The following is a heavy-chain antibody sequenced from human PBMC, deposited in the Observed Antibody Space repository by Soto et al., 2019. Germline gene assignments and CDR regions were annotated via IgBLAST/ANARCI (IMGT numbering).Heavy chain of an antibody. D-gene: IGHD6-19*01. V-gene: IGHV3-23*01. CDR2: ISGSGGST. CDR3: AKGGYNSGWKTYFDY. Sequence: PGGSLRLSCAASGFTFSSYAMNWVRQAPGKGLEWVSVISGSGGSTYNADSVKGRFTISRDNSKNMLSLQMNSLRVEDTAVYYCAKGGYNSGWKTYFDYWGQGTLVTVSS. J-gene: IGHJ4*02. CDR1: GFTFSSYA.